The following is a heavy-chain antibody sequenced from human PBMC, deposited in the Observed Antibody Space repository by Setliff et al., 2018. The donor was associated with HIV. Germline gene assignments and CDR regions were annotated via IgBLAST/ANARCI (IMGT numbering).Heavy chain of an antibody. CDR1: GFTSSSFS. Sequence: QPGGSLRLSCAASGFTSSSFSMYWVRQAPGKGLVWVSRVNSDGRSTNYADSVKGRFTMSRDNAKNTLHLQMNSLRAEDTALYYCARGDQTGYYTTYYYYMDLWGKGTTVTV. V-gene: IGHV3-74*01. J-gene: IGHJ6*03. CDR2: VNSDGRST. CDR3: ARGDQTGYYTTYYYYMDL. D-gene: IGHD3-9*01.